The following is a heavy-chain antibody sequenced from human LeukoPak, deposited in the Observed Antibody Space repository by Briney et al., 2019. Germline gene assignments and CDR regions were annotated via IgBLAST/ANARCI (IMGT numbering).Heavy chain of an antibody. V-gene: IGHV4-59*01. D-gene: IGHD3-22*01. Sequence: SETLSLTCTVSGGSISSYYWSWVRQPPGKGLEWIGYIYYSGSTNYNPSLKSRVTISVDTSKNQFSLKLSSVTAADTAVYYCARGQGIYYYDSSGFDYWGQGTLVTVSS. CDR3: ARGQGIYYYDSSGFDY. J-gene: IGHJ4*02. CDR2: IYYSGST. CDR1: GGSISSYY.